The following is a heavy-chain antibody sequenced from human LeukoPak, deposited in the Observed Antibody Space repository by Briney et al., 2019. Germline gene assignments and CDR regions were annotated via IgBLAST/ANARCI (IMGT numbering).Heavy chain of an antibody. Sequence: PSETLSLTCTVSGGSISSYYWSWIRQPPGKGPERIGYIYYSGSTNYNPSLKSRVTTSVDTSKNRFSLKLSSVTAADTAVYYCATSINRVHAFDIWGQGTMVTVSS. CDR1: GGSISSYY. J-gene: IGHJ3*02. CDR3: ATSINRVHAFDI. CDR2: IYYSGST. D-gene: IGHD1-14*01. V-gene: IGHV4-59*01.